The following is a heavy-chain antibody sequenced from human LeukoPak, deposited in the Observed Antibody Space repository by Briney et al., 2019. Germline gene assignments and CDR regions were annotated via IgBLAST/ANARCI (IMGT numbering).Heavy chain of an antibody. Sequence: GGSLRLSCAASGFTFSDYYMSWIRQAPGKGLEWVSHISSSGSTIYYADSVKGRFTISRDNAKNSLYLQMNSLRAEDTAVYYCARGIDNWNDFIDYWGQGTLVTVSS. CDR1: GFTFSDYY. J-gene: IGHJ4*02. V-gene: IGHV3-11*01. CDR3: ARGIDNWNDFIDY. CDR2: ISSSGSTI. D-gene: IGHD1-20*01.